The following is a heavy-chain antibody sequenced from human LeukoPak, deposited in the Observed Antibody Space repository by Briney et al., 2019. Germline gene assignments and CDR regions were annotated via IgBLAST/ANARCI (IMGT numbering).Heavy chain of an antibody. D-gene: IGHD3-22*01. CDR1: GGSFSGYY. Sequence: SETLSLTCAVYGGSFSGYYWSWIRQPPGKGLEWIGEINHSGSTNYNPSLKSRVTMSIDTSKNQSSLKLTSVTAADTAVYYCARTPIYYFDNSGYYNWGQGTLVTVSS. CDR2: INHSGST. CDR3: ARTPIYYFDNSGYYN. V-gene: IGHV4-34*01. J-gene: IGHJ4*02.